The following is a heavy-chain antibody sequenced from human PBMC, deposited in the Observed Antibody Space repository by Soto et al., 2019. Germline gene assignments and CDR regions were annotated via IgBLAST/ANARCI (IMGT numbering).Heavy chain of an antibody. CDR1: GGSISSGGYY. V-gene: IGHV4-31*01. D-gene: IGHD4-17*01. Sequence: QVQLQESGPGLVKPSQTLSLTCTVSGGSISSGGYYWSWIRQHPGKGLEWIGYIYYSGTTYYNPSLKSPVTTAVDTSKNQFSLQLSSVTAADTAVYYCARSPEATVTAFDYWGQGTLVTVSS. CDR3: ARSPEATVTAFDY. CDR2: IYYSGTT. J-gene: IGHJ4*02.